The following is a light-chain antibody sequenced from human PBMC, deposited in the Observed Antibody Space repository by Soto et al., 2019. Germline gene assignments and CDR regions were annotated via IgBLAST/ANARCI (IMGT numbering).Light chain of an antibody. CDR1: QRVTNYF. CDR2: GAS. CDR3: QQYGTPLFT. J-gene: IGKJ3*01. V-gene: IGKV3-20*01. Sequence: IVLTQSPCTLSLSPGDRATLSCGASQRVTNYFLAWYQQKPGQAPRLLIYGASLRSTGVSDWFSGSGSRTYFTLTISRLEPGDFAVYYCQQYGTPLFTFGPGTKVDIK.